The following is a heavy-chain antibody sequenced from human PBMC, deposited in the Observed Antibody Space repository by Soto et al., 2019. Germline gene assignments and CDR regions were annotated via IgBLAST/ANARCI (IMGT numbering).Heavy chain of an antibody. CDR2: IYYSGST. V-gene: IGHV4-59*01. Sequence: SETLSLTCTVSGGSISSYYWSWIRQPPGKGLEWIGYIYYSGSTNYNPSLKSRVTISVDTSKNQFSLKLSSVTAADTAVYYCARDPGGYCTNGVCPYGMDAWGQGTTVTVSS. D-gene: IGHD2-8*01. CDR3: ARDPGGYCTNGVCPYGMDA. CDR1: GGSISSYY. J-gene: IGHJ6*02.